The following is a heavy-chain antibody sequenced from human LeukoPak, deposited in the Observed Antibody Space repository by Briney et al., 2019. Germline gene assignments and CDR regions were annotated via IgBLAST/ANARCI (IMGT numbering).Heavy chain of an antibody. V-gene: IGHV3-23*01. CDR3: AKDREQWLVLGDAFDI. Sequence: GGSLRLSCAASGFTFNNFVMVWVRQAPGKGLEWVSTISGSGGSTSYTASVKGRFTISRDNSKNTLYLQMNSLRAEDTAVYYCAKDREQWLVLGDAFDIWGQGTMVTVSS. CDR1: GFTFNNFV. D-gene: IGHD6-19*01. J-gene: IGHJ3*02. CDR2: ISGSGGST.